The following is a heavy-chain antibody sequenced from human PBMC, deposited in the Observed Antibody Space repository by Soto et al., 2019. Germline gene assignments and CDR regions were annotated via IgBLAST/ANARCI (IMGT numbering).Heavy chain of an antibody. CDR3: ARDRGLTFDY. CDR2: INSDGSST. Sequence: EGQLVESGGGLVQPGGSLRLSCADSGFTFSTYWMHWVRQAPGKGLVWVSRINSDGSSTNYADSVKGRFTISRDNAKNTLYLQMSSLRAEDTAVYYGARDRGLTFDYWGQGTLVTVSS. CDR1: GFTFSTYW. D-gene: IGHD2-15*01. V-gene: IGHV3-74*01. J-gene: IGHJ4*02.